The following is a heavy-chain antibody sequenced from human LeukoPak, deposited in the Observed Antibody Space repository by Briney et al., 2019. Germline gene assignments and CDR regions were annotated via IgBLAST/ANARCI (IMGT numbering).Heavy chain of an antibody. CDR1: GFTFSSYS. CDR3: ARGPLYYYDSSGYNGGEY. D-gene: IGHD3-22*01. Sequence: GGSLRLSCAASGFTFSSYSMNWVRQAPGKGLEWVSYIISSSSTRYYADSVKGRFTISRDNAKNSLYLQMSSLRAEDTAVYYCARGPLYYYDSSGYNGGEYWGQGTLVTVSS. CDR2: IISSSSTR. V-gene: IGHV3-48*04. J-gene: IGHJ4*02.